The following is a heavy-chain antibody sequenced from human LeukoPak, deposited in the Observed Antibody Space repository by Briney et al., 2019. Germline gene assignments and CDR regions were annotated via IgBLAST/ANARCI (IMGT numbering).Heavy chain of an antibody. D-gene: IGHD6-13*01. CDR3: ARYSSSWFPFDY. J-gene: IGHJ4*02. V-gene: IGHV4-30-4*01. Sequence: SQTLSLTCTVSGGSISSGDYYWSWIRQPPGKGLEWIGYIYYSGSTYNNPSLKSRVTISVDTSKNQFSLKLSSVTAADTAVYYCARYSSSWFPFDYWGQGTLVTVSS. CDR1: GGSISSGDYY. CDR2: IYYSGST.